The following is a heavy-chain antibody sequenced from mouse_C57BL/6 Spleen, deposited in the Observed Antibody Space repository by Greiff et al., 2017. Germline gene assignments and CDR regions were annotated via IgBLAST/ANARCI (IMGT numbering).Heavy chain of an antibody. CDR2: INPNNGGT. D-gene: IGHD4-1*01. CDR3: ARELLGLYWYFDV. CDR1: GYTFTDYN. Sequence: EVQGVESGPELVKPGASVKMSCKASGYTFTDYNMHWVKQSHGKSLEWIGYINPNNGGTSYNQKFKGKATLTVNKSSSTAYMELRSLTSEDSAVYYCARELLGLYWYFDVWGTGTTVTVSS. V-gene: IGHV1-22*01. J-gene: IGHJ1*03.